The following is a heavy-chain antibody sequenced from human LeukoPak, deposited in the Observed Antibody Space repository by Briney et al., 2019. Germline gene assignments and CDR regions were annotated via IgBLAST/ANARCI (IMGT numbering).Heavy chain of an antibody. D-gene: IGHD5-18*01. Sequence: PSETLSLTCTVTGGSISSSDYWWGWIRQPPGKGLEWIGSIYYSKNTYYNPSLKSRVTISADTSKNQFSLTLGSVSATDTAVYYCVSPRGFSYGYFDYWGQGTLVTVSS. J-gene: IGHJ4*02. CDR2: IYYSKNT. V-gene: IGHV4-39*01. CDR3: VSPRGFSYGYFDY. CDR1: GGSISSSDYW.